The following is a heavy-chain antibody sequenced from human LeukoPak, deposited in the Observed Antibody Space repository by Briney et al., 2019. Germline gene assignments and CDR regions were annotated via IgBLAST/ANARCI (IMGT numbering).Heavy chain of an antibody. Sequence: GRSLRLSCAASGFTFSTYWMSWVRQAPGKGLEWVANIKEDGSEKYYVDSVKGRFTISRDNAKNSLYLQMNSLRAEDTAVYYCARIGLYTSSWYFDIWGQGTMVTVSS. CDR3: ARIGLYTSSWYFDI. CDR2: IKEDGSEK. D-gene: IGHD6-13*01. CDR1: GFTFSTYW. J-gene: IGHJ3*02. V-gene: IGHV3-7*01.